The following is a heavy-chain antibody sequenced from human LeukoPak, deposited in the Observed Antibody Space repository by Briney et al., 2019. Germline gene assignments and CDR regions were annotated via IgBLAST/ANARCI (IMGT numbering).Heavy chain of an antibody. CDR2: INHSGST. Sequence: KPSETLSLTCAVYGGSFSGYYWSWIRQPPGKGLEWIGEINHSGSTNYNPSLKSRVTISVDTSKNQFSLKLSSVTAADTAVYYCARHYDFWSGPIYGNAFDIWGQGTMVTVSS. J-gene: IGHJ3*02. CDR1: GGSFSGYY. D-gene: IGHD3-3*01. V-gene: IGHV4-34*01. CDR3: ARHYDFWSGPIYGNAFDI.